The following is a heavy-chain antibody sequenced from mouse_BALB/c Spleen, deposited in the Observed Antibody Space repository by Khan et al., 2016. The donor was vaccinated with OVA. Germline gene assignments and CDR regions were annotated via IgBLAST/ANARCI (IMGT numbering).Heavy chain of an antibody. CDR3: TRDRIDY. Sequence: QVQLQQSGAELAKPGASVKISCKASGYTFTTYWMHWIKQRPGQGLEWIGYINPTSGYTDYNEKFKDRATLSADKSSSTAYMQLTSLTSEDSAVYYCTRDRIDYWGQGTTLTVSS. CDR2: INPTSGYT. J-gene: IGHJ2*01. V-gene: IGHV1-7*01. CDR1: GYTFTTYW.